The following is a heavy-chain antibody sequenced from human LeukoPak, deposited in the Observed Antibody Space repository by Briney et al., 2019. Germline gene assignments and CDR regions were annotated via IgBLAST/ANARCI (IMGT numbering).Heavy chain of an antibody. V-gene: IGHV4-34*01. D-gene: IGHD3-10*01. J-gene: IGHJ4*02. Sequence: SETLSLTCAVYGGSFSGYYWRWIRQPPGKGLEWIGEINHSGSTNYNPSLKSRVTISVDTSKNQFSLKLSSVTAADTAVYYCARTPRYYYGSGSYSWRDYWGQGTLVTVSS. CDR3: ARTPRYYYGSGSYSWRDY. CDR1: GGSFSGYY. CDR2: INHSGST.